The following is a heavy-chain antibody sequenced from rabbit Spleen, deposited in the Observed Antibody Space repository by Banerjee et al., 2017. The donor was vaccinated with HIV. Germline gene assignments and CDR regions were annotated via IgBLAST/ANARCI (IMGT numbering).Heavy chain of an antibody. V-gene: IGHV1S7*01. CDR3: ARDAGRGDYIDGVFNL. D-gene: IGHD8-1*01. J-gene: IGHJ4*01. CDR1: GFTLSSYY. Sequence: HLKESGGGLVQPGGSLKLSCTASGFTLSSYYMSWVRQAPGKGLEWIGYIDPVFGSAYYASWVNGRFSISRENTQNTVSLQLNSLTAADTATYFCARDAGRGDYIDGVFNLWGPGTLVTVS. CDR2: IDPVFGSA.